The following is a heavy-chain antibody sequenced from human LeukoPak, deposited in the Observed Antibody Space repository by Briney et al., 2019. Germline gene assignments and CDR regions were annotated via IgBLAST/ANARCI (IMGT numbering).Heavy chain of an antibody. D-gene: IGHD3-10*01. V-gene: IGHV4-39*06. CDR3: ARDQKGALGSGSYYEPLDAFDI. CDR2: IYYSGCT. J-gene: IGHJ3*02. CDR1: GDSISSSRDD. Sequence: PSESLFLTCTVSGDSISSSRDDWGWIRQPPGKGLEWIGSIYYSGCTNYNPSLQSRVTISVDTSKQHFALKLSSVTAADTAVYYCARDQKGALGSGSYYEPLDAFDIWGQGTMVTVSS.